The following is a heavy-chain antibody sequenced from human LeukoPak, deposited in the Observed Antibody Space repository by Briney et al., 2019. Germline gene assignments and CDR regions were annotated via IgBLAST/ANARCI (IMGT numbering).Heavy chain of an antibody. CDR3: ARHPRKKGIAAAGNY. V-gene: IGHV4-39*01. Sequence: SGGSLRLSCAASGFTVSSNYMSWIRQPPGKGLEWIGSIYYSGSTYYNPSPKSRVTISVDTSKNQFSLKLSSVTAADTAVYYCARHPRKKGIAAAGNYWGQGTLVTVSP. J-gene: IGHJ4*02. CDR1: GFTVSSNY. D-gene: IGHD6-13*01. CDR2: IYYSGST.